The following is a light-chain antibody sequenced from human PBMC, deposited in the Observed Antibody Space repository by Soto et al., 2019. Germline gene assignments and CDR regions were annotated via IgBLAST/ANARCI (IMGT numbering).Light chain of an antibody. CDR3: QVWDSSSDLVI. CDR1: NIGSKS. Sequence: SYELTQPPSVSVAPGQAASITCGGNNIGSKSVHWYQRKSGQAPVLVIYYDADRPSGIPERFSGSKSENTATLTISRVEAGDEADYYCQVWDSSSDLVIFGGGTKVTVL. CDR2: YDA. J-gene: IGLJ2*01. V-gene: IGLV3-21*04.